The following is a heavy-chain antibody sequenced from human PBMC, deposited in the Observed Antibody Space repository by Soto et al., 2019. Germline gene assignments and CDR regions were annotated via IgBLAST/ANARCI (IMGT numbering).Heavy chain of an antibody. CDR2: ISYDGSNK. D-gene: IGHD2-15*01. CDR3: ARDVPRGRGGSCYLFDY. V-gene: IGHV3-30-3*01. CDR1: GFTFSSYA. J-gene: IGHJ4*02. Sequence: QVQLVESGGGVVQPGRSLRLSCAASGFTFSSYAMHWVRQAPGKGLEWVAVISYDGSNKYYADSVKGRFTISRDNSKNPVYLQMHSLRAEDTAVYSWARDVPRGRGGSCYLFDYWGQGTLVPVAA.